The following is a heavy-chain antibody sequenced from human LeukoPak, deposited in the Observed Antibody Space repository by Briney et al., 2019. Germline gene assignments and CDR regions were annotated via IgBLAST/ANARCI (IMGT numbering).Heavy chain of an antibody. Sequence: SETLSLTCTVPGYSISSGYYWGWIRQSPGQGLEWIGSIYHGGSTYYNPSLRSRVIVSVDTSKNHFSLKMSSVTAADTAVYYCARDLASCAGDCYSDGFDYWGQGALVTVSS. CDR1: GYSISSGYY. CDR3: ARDLASCAGDCYSDGFDY. V-gene: IGHV4-38-2*02. J-gene: IGHJ4*02. D-gene: IGHD2-21*02. CDR2: IYHGGST.